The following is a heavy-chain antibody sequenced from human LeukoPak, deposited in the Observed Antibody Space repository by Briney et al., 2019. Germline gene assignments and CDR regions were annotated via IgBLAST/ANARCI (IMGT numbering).Heavy chain of an antibody. CDR1: GYTFTSYG. CDR3: ARETRNIAATGYYYYGMDV. Sequence: ASVKVSCTASGYTFTSYGISWVRQAPGQGLEWRGWVSAYKGNTNYAQKLQGRVTMTTDTSTSTAYMELRSLRSDDTAVYYCARETRNIAATGYYYYGMDVWGKGTTVTVSS. J-gene: IGHJ6*04. D-gene: IGHD6-13*01. CDR2: VSAYKGNT. V-gene: IGHV1-18*04.